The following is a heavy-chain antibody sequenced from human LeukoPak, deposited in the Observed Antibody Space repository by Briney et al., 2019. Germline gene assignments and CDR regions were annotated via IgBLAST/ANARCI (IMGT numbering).Heavy chain of an antibody. D-gene: IGHD1-14*01. V-gene: IGHV4-59*01. Sequence: PSETLSLTCTVSGGSISSYYWNWIRQPPGKGLEWIGYVYYSGNTNYNPSLKSRVTISVDTSKKQLSLRLTSVTAADTAVYYCARDKGVTAGTTDYWGQGTLVTVSS. CDR1: GGSISSYY. CDR3: ARDKGVTAGTTDY. CDR2: VYYSGNT. J-gene: IGHJ4*02.